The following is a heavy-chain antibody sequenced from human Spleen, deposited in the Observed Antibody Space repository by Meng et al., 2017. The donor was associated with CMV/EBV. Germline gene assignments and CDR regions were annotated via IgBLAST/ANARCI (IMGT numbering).Heavy chain of an antibody. D-gene: IGHD1-1*01. CDR3: AKDFYNATYSSPGDDFDS. CDR2: INHDGTII. J-gene: IGHJ4*02. Sequence: TFSGSWMHWVRQAPGKGLVWVARINHDGTIINYADSVKGRFTISRDNVKSTLFLQMNSLRAEDTAVYYCAKDFYNATYSSPGDDFDSWGQGTLVTVSS. V-gene: IGHV3-74*01. CDR1: TFSGSW.